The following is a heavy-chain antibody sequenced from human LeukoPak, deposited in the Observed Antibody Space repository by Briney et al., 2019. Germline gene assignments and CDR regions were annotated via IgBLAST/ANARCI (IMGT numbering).Heavy chain of an antibody. Sequence: SETLSLTCTVSGGSISNYYWSWIRQPPGKGLEWIGYIYYSGSTNYNPSLKSRVTISVDTSKNQFSLKLSSVTAADTAVYYCARGYSYGSLMYYFDYWGQGTLVTVSS. CDR1: GGSISNYY. V-gene: IGHV4-59*01. CDR2: IYYSGST. D-gene: IGHD5-18*01. J-gene: IGHJ4*02. CDR3: ARGYSYGSLMYYFDY.